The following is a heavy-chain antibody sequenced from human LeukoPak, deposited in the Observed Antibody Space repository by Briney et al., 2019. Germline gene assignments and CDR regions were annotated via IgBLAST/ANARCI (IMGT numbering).Heavy chain of an antibody. D-gene: IGHD3-10*01. CDR2: IYYSGNT. CDR1: GGSITNTNY. J-gene: IGHJ5*02. CDR3: ARSYGSGNYYKGYFDP. V-gene: IGHV4-30-4*01. Sequence: SETLSLTCGVSGGSITNTNYWTWVRQPPGKGLEWIGYIYYSGNTYYSPSLKSRLTISVDTSNNQFSLKLSSVTAADTAVYYCARSYGSGNYYKGYFDPWGQGTLVTVSS.